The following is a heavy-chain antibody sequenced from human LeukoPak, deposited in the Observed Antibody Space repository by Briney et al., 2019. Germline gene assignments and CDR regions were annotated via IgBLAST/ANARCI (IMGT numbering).Heavy chain of an antibody. CDR1: GGAISSYY. J-gene: IGHJ4*02. Sequence: SETLSLTCTVYGGAISSYYWSWIRQPPGKGLEWIGYIYYTGSTNYNPSLKSRVTISVDTSKNQFSLKLSSVTAADTAVYYCARHTQLSGYYFDYWGQGALVAVSS. D-gene: IGHD1-1*01. V-gene: IGHV4-59*08. CDR2: IYYTGST. CDR3: ARHTQLSGYYFDY.